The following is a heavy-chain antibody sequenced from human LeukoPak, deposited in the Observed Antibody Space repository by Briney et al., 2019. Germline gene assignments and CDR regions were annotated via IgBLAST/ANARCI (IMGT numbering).Heavy chain of an antibody. CDR1: GGSISSSSYY. V-gene: IGHV4-61*05. CDR3: ARQRDWDGGYFDY. D-gene: IGHD4-23*01. CDR2: IYYSGST. Sequence: SETLSLTCTVSGGSISSSSYYWSWIRQPPGKGLEWIGYIYYSGSTNYNPSLKSRVTISVDTSKNQFSLKLSSVTAADTAVYYCARQRDWDGGYFDYWGQGTLVTVSS. J-gene: IGHJ4*02.